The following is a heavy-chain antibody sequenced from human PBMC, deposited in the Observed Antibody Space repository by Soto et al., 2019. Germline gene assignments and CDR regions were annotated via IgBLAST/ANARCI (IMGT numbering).Heavy chain of an antibody. Sequence: SETLSLTCTVSGGSISSSSYYWGWIRQPPGKGLEWIVSIYYSGSTYYNPSLKSRVTISVDTSKNQFSLKLSSVTAADTAVYYCAGEGYSSSWYRDYYYYYGMDVWGQGTTVTVSS. J-gene: IGHJ6*02. V-gene: IGHV4-39*02. CDR1: GGSISSSSYY. CDR3: AGEGYSSSWYRDYYYYYGMDV. D-gene: IGHD6-13*01. CDR2: IYYSGST.